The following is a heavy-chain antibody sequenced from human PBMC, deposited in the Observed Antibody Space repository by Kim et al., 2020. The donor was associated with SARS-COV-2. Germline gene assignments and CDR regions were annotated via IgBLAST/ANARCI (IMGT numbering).Heavy chain of an antibody. V-gene: IGHV1-2*02. CDR1: GYTFTGHF. CDR2: INPNSGSI. CDR3: PRDGFSGAAFDS. J-gene: IGHJ5*01. Sequence: ASVKVSCKASGYTFTGHFMHWVRQAPGQGLEWMGWINPNSGSINYAQKFQGRVTMTRDTSISTAYMELSRLTSDVTAVYYCPRDGFSGAAFDSWGQGTLVTVSS. D-gene: IGHD3-10*01.